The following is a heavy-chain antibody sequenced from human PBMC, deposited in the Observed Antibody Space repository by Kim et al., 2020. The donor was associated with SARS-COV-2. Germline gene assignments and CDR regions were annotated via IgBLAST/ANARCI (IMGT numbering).Heavy chain of an antibody. CDR3: ARIGMRYYGSGIDLMYYFDY. V-gene: IGHV1-3*01. J-gene: IGHJ4*02. CDR2: INAGNGNT. D-gene: IGHD3-10*01. CDR1: GYTFTSYA. Sequence: ASVKVSCKASGYTFTSYAMHWVRQAPGQRLEWMGWINAGNGNTKYSQKFQGRVTITRDTSASTAYMELSSLRSEDTAVYYCARIGMRYYGSGIDLMYYFDYWGQGTLVTVSS.